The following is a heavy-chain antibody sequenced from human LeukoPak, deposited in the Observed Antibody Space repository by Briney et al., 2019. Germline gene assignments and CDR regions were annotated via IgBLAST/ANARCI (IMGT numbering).Heavy chain of an antibody. J-gene: IGHJ6*02. D-gene: IGHD3-9*01. CDR2: FDPEDGEA. CDR3: ASNFDWLPPQFNYYGMDV. Sequence: ASVEVSCTVSGYTLTELSMHWVRQAPGKGLEWMGGFDPEDGEAIYAQKFQGRVTMTEDTSTDTACMELSSLRSEDTAVYYCASNFDWLPPQFNYYGMDVWGQGTTVTVSS. V-gene: IGHV1-24*01. CDR1: GYTLTELS.